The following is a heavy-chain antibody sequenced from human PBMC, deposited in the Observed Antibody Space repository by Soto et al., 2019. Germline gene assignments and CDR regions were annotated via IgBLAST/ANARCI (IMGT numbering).Heavy chain of an antibody. Sequence: QITLKESGPPLVKPTQTLTLTCTFSGFSLSTGGVGVGWIRQPPGKALEWLALIYWDDDKRYSPTLKSRLTITKHTSKNQAALTTTNMDPGDTAKYEWAHRQSYSYDGRGDYPFFDSGGKGPLVTVSS. CDR2: IYWDDDK. V-gene: IGHV2-5*02. CDR3: AHRQSYSYDGRGDYPFFDS. J-gene: IGHJ4*02. D-gene: IGHD3-22*01. CDR1: GFSLSTGGVG.